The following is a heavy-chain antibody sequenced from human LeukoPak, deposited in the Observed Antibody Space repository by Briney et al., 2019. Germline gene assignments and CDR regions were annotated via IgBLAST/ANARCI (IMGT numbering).Heavy chain of an antibody. CDR1: GYTLTELS. D-gene: IGHD6-6*01. Sequence: ASVKVSCKVSGYTLTELSMHWVRQAPGKGLEWMGGSGPEDGETIYAQKFQGRVTMTEDTSTDTAYMELSSLRSEDTAVYYCATPGGYSSSRVWFDPWGQGTLVTVSS. V-gene: IGHV1-24*01. CDR2: SGPEDGET. J-gene: IGHJ5*02. CDR3: ATPGGYSSSRVWFDP.